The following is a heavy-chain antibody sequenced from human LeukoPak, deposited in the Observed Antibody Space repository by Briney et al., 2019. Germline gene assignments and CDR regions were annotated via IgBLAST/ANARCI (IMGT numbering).Heavy chain of an antibody. J-gene: IGHJ4*02. Sequence: PGGSLRLSCAASGFTFSSYSMNWVRQAPGKGLECVSSISSSSSYIYYADSVKGRFTISRDNAKNSLYLQMNSLRAEDTAVYYCARDTPYYYDSSGYYSVDYWGQGTLVTVSS. CDR1: GFTFSSYS. CDR3: ARDTPYYYDSSGYYSVDY. V-gene: IGHV3-21*01. D-gene: IGHD3-22*01. CDR2: ISSSSSYI.